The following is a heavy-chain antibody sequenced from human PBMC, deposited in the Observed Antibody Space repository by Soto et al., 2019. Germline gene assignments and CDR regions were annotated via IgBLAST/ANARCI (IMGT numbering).Heavy chain of an antibody. J-gene: IGHJ4*02. D-gene: IGHD3-10*01. CDR2: ISSSSSYI. CDR1: GFTFSSYS. CDR3: ARGLPDGSGQDCEY. Sequence: EVQLVESGGGLVKPGGSLRLSCAASGFTFSSYSMNWVRQAPGKGLEWVSSISSSSSYIYYGDAVKGRFTISRDNAKNSLYLQMNSLRAEDTAVYYCARGLPDGSGQDCEYWGQGTLVTVSS. V-gene: IGHV3-21*01.